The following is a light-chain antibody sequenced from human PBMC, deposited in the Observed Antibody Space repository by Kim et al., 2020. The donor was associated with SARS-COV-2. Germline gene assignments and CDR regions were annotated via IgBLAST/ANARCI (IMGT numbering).Light chain of an antibody. V-gene: IGLV2-23*02. CDR3: CSYAGSLRV. CDR1: SSDVGSYNL. J-gene: IGLJ3*02. Sequence: PGQSITISCTGTSSDVGSYNLVSWYQQHPGKAPKLMIYEVIKRPSGVSNRFSGSKSGNTASLTISGLQAEDEADYYCCSYAGSLRVFGGGTQLTVL. CDR2: EVI.